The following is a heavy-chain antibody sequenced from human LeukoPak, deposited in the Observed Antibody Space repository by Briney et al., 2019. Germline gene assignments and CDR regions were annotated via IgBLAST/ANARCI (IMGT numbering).Heavy chain of an antibody. Sequence: PGGSLRLSCAASGFTFSSYGMHWVRQAPGKGLEWVAFIRYDGTNKYYADSVKGRFTISRDNSKNTLYLQINSLRAEDTAVYYCARSRGGGSCYPDYWGQGTLVTVSS. J-gene: IGHJ4*02. D-gene: IGHD2-15*01. CDR2: IRYDGTNK. CDR1: GFTFSSYG. V-gene: IGHV3-30*02. CDR3: ARSRGGGSCYPDY.